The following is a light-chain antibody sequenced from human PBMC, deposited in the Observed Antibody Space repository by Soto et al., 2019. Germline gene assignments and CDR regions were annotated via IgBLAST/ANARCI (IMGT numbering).Light chain of an antibody. Sequence: QSVLTQPPSASGSPGQSVAISCTGTSRDVGGQNYVSWYQQHPGKAPKLIIYAVSNRPSGVPDRFSGSKSGNTASLTISGLRAEDEADYYCCSHAGNNDYVFGNGTRSPS. J-gene: IGLJ1*01. CDR2: AVS. CDR3: CSHAGNNDYV. V-gene: IGLV2-8*01. CDR1: SRDVGGQNY.